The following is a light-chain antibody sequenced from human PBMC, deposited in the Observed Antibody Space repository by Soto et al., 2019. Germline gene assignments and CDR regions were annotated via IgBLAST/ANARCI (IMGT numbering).Light chain of an antibody. J-gene: IGKJ1*01. V-gene: IGKV1-5*03. Sequence: DIQMTQSPSTLSASVGDRATITCRASESISTWLAWYQQKPGKAPNLLIYKASSLESGVPSRFSGSGSGTEFTLTISSLQPDDFATYYCQQYNIYSWTFGQGTKVDI. CDR1: ESISTW. CDR3: QQYNIYSWT. CDR2: KAS.